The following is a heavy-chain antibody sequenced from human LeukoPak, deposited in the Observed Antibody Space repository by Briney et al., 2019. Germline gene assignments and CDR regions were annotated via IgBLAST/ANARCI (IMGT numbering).Heavy chain of an antibody. CDR1: GFTFDDNS. Sequence: GGSLRLSCAASGFTFDDNSMNWVRQAPGKGLEWVSLISGDGGSTYYADSVKGRFTISRDNSKNSLYLQMNSLRTEDTALYYCAKVQGYSSGWYGGIDYWGQGTLVTVSS. D-gene: IGHD6-19*01. V-gene: IGHV3-43*02. CDR3: AKVQGYSSGWYGGIDY. J-gene: IGHJ4*02. CDR2: ISGDGGST.